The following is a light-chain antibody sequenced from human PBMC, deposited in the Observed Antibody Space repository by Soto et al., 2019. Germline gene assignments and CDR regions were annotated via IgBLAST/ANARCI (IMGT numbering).Light chain of an antibody. CDR1: QSIGGF. CDR2: TAS. V-gene: IGKV1-39*01. CDR3: QQTYTLPRT. Sequence: DIQMTQSPSSLSVSVGDRATITCRARQSIGGFLNWYQHKPGKVPDLLIYTASTLYSGVPSRFSGRGSGTEFTLNISSLQPEDFATYYCQQTYTLPRTLAQGTKVDIK. J-gene: IGKJ1*01.